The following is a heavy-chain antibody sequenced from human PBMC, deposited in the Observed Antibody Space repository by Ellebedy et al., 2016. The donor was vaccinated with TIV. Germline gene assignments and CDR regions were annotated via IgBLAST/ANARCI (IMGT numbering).Heavy chain of an antibody. CDR1: GFTFSSYG. Sequence: GESLKISXAASGFTFSSYGMHWVRQAPGKGLEWVAVIWYDGSNKYYADSVKGRFTISRDNSKNTLYLQMNSLRAEDTAVYYCAKTPLSLWFGDDAFDIWGQGTMVTVSS. CDR3: AKTPLSLWFGDDAFDI. D-gene: IGHD3-10*01. V-gene: IGHV3-30*02. J-gene: IGHJ3*02. CDR2: IWYDGSNK.